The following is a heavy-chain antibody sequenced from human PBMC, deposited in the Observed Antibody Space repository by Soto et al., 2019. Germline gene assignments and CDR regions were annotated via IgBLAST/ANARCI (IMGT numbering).Heavy chain of an antibody. CDR3: ARDPTHRGVGGTANY. CDR1: GFTFSSYA. Sequence: QVQLVESGGGVVQPGRSLRLSCAASGFTFSSYAMHWVRQAPGKGLEWVAVISYDGSNKYYADSVKGRFTISRDNSKNTLYLQMNSLRGEDTAVYYCARDPTHRGVGGTANYWGQGTLVTVSS. J-gene: IGHJ4*02. D-gene: IGHD1-26*01. CDR2: ISYDGSNK. V-gene: IGHV3-30-3*01.